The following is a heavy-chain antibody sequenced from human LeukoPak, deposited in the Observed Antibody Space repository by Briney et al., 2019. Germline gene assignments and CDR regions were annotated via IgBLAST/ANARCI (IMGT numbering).Heavy chain of an antibody. CDR3: AGTYISRFDY. J-gene: IGHJ4*02. CDR1: GRSISTSS. V-gene: IGHV4-59*01. CDR2: IHHSGST. Sequence: SETLSLTCTVSGRSISTSSWTCVRQPPGKGLEWIGYIHHSGSTKYNPSLKSRVTISADTSKSQFSLKLSSVTAADTAVYFCAGTYISRFDYMGQRTLVTVSS. D-gene: IGHD1-1*01.